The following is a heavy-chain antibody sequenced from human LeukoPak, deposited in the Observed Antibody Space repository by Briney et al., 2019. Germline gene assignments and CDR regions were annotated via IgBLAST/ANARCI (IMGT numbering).Heavy chain of an antibody. Sequence: PGRSLRLSCAASGFTFSTYGMHWVRQAPGKGLEWVAIISSDGGNKYYADSVKGRFSISRDNSKNTLYLQMNSLRPEDTAVYYCAKPTGYFYGMDVWGQGTTVTVSS. CDR2: ISSDGGNK. V-gene: IGHV3-30*18. CDR1: GFTFSTYG. CDR3: AKPTGYFYGMDV. J-gene: IGHJ6*02.